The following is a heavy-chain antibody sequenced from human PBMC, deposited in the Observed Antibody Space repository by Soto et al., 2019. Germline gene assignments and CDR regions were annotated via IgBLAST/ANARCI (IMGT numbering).Heavy chain of an antibody. Sequence: PGGSLRLSCAASGFTFSSYSMNWVRQAPEKGLEWVSSISSSSSYIYYADSVKGRFTISRDNAKNSLYLQMNSLRAEDTAVYYCARDMIYCSGGSCYSSEYFQHWGQGTLVTVSS. V-gene: IGHV3-21*01. J-gene: IGHJ1*01. CDR1: GFTFSSYS. D-gene: IGHD2-15*01. CDR2: ISSSSSYI. CDR3: ARDMIYCSGGSCYSSEYFQH.